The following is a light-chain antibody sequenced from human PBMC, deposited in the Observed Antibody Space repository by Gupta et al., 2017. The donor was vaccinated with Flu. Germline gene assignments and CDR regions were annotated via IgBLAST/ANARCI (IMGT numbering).Light chain of an antibody. J-gene: IGKJ2*01. Sequence: EIVMTQSPLSLPVTPGEPASISCRSTQSLLHSNGYNYLDWYLQRPGQSPQLLISLSFRRASGVPDRFSGSGSGTDFTLTINRVEAEDVGVYYCIQALQTPYTFGQGTKLEIK. V-gene: IGKV2-28*01. CDR1: QSLLHSNGYNY. CDR3: IQALQTPYT. CDR2: LSF.